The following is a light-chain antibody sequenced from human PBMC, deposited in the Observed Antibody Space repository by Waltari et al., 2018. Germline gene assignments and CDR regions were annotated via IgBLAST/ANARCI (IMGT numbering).Light chain of an antibody. CDR1: QGISNS. CDR3: QQYYSTPPLT. Sequence: DIQMPQSPSSLSASVGDRVTITCRASQGISNSLAWYQQKPGKAPKLLLYAASRLESGVPSRFSGSGSGTDYTLTISSLQPEDFATYYCQQYYSTPPLTFGGGTKVEIK. J-gene: IGKJ4*01. V-gene: IGKV1-NL1*01. CDR2: AAS.